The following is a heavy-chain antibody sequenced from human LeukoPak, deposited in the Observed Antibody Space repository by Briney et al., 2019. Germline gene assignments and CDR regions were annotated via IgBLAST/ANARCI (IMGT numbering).Heavy chain of an antibody. CDR3: AREADCGGDCYEPYYYYMDV. Sequence: PGGSLRLSCAASGFTFSDYYMSWIRQAPGKGLEWVSYISSSGSTIYYADSVKGRFTISRDNAKNSLYLQMNSLRAEDTAVYYCAREADCGGDCYEPYYYYMDVWGKGTTVIVSS. D-gene: IGHD2-21*02. CDR1: GFTFSDYY. J-gene: IGHJ6*03. V-gene: IGHV3-11*01. CDR2: ISSSGSTI.